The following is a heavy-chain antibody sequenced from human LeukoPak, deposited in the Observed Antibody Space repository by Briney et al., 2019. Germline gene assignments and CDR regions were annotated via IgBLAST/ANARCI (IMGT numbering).Heavy chain of an antibody. CDR1: GFTFSSYA. V-gene: IGHV3-30-3*01. CDR3: ARDLYDFWSGYPIDAFDI. Sequence: GRSLRLSCAASGFTFSSYAMHWVRQAPGKGLEWVAVISYDGSNKYYADSVKGRFTISRDNAKNSLYLQMNSLRAEDTAVYYCARDLYDFWSGYPIDAFDIWGQGTMVTVSS. D-gene: IGHD3-3*01. CDR2: ISYDGSNK. J-gene: IGHJ3*02.